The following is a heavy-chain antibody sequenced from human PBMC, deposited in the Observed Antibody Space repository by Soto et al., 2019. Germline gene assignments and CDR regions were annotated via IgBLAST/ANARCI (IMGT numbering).Heavy chain of an antibody. V-gene: IGHV1-18*01. D-gene: IGHD6-6*01. CDR2: ISGFNGNT. Sequence: ASVKVSCKASGYAFNFYGITWVRQAPGQGLEWMGWISGFNGNTNYAADLQGRVTMTTDTSTSTAYMELRGLRSDDTAVYYCARIGVSSGHESPDFDSWGQGTLVTVSS. CDR1: GYAFNFYG. CDR3: ARIGVSSGHESPDFDS. J-gene: IGHJ4*02.